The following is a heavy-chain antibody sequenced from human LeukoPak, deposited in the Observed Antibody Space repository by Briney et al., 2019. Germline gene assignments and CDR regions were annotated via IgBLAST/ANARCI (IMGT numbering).Heavy chain of an antibody. Sequence: GASVKVSCKASGYTFRNYGISWVRQAPGQGLEWMAWISVYNGNTNYAQKFQGRVTMTTDTSTNTASMELKSLRSDDTAVYYCARDGCSGGSCRPSPWFDPWGQGTLVTVSS. J-gene: IGHJ5*02. CDR3: ARDGCSGGSCRPSPWFDP. V-gene: IGHV1-18*01. D-gene: IGHD2-15*01. CDR1: GYTFRNYG. CDR2: ISVYNGNT.